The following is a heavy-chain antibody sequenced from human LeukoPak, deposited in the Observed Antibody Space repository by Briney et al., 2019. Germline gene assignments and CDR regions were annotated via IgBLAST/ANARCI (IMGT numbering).Heavy chain of an antibody. J-gene: IGHJ3*01. CDR1: GYTFTSYY. CDR3: ARVLEKYKDRYGYDAFDV. V-gene: IGHV1-46*01. Sequence: ASVKVSCKASGYTFTSYYIHWVRQAPGQGLEWMGITNPAAGRADYAQKFQGRVTMTSDTSTTTVYMEVNSLRSDDTAVYYCARVLEKYKDRYGYDAFDVWGQGTMVTVSS. D-gene: IGHD5-18*01. CDR2: TNPAAGRA.